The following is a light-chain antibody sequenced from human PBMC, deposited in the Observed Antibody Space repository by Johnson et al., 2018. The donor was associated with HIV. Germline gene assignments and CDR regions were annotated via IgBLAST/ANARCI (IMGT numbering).Light chain of an antibody. CDR3: GTWESSLSAGYV. J-gene: IGLJ1*01. Sequence: QSVLTQPPSVSAAPGQKVTIPCSGSSSNIGNNYVSWYQHLPGTAPNLLIYDNNKRPLVIPDRFSGFKYATSAPLGITRLQPGDEADYYCGTWESSLSAGYVFGTGTKVTVL. CDR2: DNN. CDR1: SSNIGNNY. V-gene: IGLV1-51*01.